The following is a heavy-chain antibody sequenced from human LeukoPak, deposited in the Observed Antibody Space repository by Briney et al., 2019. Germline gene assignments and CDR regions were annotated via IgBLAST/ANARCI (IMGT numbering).Heavy chain of an antibody. J-gene: IGHJ4*02. CDR2: ISGSGGGT. CDR1: GFIFNNYA. D-gene: IGHD5-12*01. V-gene: IGHV3-23*01. CDR3: AKSYNGYESKPDY. Sequence: PGGSLRLSCAGSGFIFNNYAMHWVRQPPGKGLEWVSAISGSGGGTYYADSVKGRFTISRDNSKITLYLQMNSLRAEDTAVYYCAKSYNGYESKPDYWGQGTLVTVSS.